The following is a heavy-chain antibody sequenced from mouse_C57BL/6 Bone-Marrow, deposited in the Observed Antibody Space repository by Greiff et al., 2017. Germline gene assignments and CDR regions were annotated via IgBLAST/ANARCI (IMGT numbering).Heavy chain of an antibody. CDR3: ANGNYFCCWCSV. J-gene: IGHJ1*01. Sequence: QVQLQQPGAELVKPGASVKLSCKASGYTFTSYWMHWVKQRPGRGLEWIGSIYPDSGGTKYNEKFKSKATLTVDKSSSTAYMQPSSLTSEDSAVYKCANGNYFCCWCSVGGSGPTVTVTS. CDR1: GYTFTSYW. V-gene: IGHV1-72*01. D-gene: IGHD2-1*01. CDR2: IYPDSGGT.